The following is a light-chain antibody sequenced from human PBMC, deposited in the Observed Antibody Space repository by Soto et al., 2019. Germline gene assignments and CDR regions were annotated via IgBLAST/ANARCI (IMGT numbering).Light chain of an antibody. CDR2: AAS. Sequence: DIQMTQSPSSLPASVGDRVTITCRASQGIANYLAWYQHKPGKVPNLLIYAASTLQSGVPSRFSGSRSGPDFTLTISSLQPEDFATYYCQQSYSSPPTFGQGTKVDIK. V-gene: IGKV1-27*01. CDR1: QGIANY. J-gene: IGKJ1*01. CDR3: QQSYSSPPT.